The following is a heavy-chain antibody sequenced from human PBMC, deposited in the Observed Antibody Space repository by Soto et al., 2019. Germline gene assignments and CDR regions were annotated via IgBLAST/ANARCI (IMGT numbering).Heavy chain of an antibody. CDR2: INSDGSRT. V-gene: IGHV3-74*01. Sequence: PGGSLRLSCAASGFTFSSNYMHWVRQAPGKGLVWVSFINSDGSRTNYADSVKGRFTISRDNAKNTLYLQMTSLRAEDTAVYYCASRGAVVPAASFDYWGQGTLGTVSS. CDR1: GFTFSSNY. CDR3: ASRGAVVPAASFDY. J-gene: IGHJ4*02. D-gene: IGHD2-2*01.